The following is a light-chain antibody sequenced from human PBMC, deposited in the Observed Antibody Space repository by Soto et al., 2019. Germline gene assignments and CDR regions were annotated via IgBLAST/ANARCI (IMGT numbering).Light chain of an antibody. CDR1: SSDVGGYNY. Sequence: QSALTQPASVSGSPGQSITISCTGTSSDVGGYNYVSWYQQHPGKAPKLMIYEVSNRPSGVSNRFSGSKSGNTASLTISGLQAEDEADYYCATWDNRLSGPVFGGGTQLTVL. V-gene: IGLV2-14*01. CDR3: ATWDNRLSGPV. J-gene: IGLJ3*02. CDR2: EVS.